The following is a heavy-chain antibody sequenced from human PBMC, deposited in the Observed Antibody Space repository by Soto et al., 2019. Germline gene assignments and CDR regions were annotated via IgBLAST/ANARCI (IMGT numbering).Heavy chain of an antibody. Sequence: QVQLVQSGAEVKKPGSSVKVSCKASGGTFSSYAISWVRQAPGQGLEWMGGIIPIFGTANYAQKFQGRVTITADESTSTAYMELSSLRSEDTAVYYCARTIAVAGTSYYYYGMDVWGHGTTVTVSS. J-gene: IGHJ6*02. CDR3: ARTIAVAGTSYYYYGMDV. V-gene: IGHV1-69*01. D-gene: IGHD6-19*01. CDR1: GGTFSSYA. CDR2: IIPIFGTA.